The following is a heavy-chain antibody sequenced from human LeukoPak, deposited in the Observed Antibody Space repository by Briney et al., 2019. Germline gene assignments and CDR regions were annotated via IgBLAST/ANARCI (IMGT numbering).Heavy chain of an antibody. CDR2: IRSKANNYAT. D-gene: IGHD1-14*01. CDR3: SSLAEY. J-gene: IGHJ4*02. CDR1: GFTFSGSA. Sequence: GGSLRLSCAASGFTFSGSAMHWVRQASGKGLEWFGRIRSKANNYATAYAASVKGRFTISKDDSKNTAYLQMNSLKTEDAAVYYCSSLAEYWGQGTLVTVSS. V-gene: IGHV3-73*01.